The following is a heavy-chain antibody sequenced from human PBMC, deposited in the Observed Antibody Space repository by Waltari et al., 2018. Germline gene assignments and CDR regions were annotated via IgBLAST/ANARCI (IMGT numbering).Heavy chain of an antibody. CDR1: GVTVSSHY. V-gene: IGHV3-53*04. CDR2: ISSGGST. D-gene: IGHD6-19*01. Sequence: EVQLVESGGGLVQPGGSLRLSCAASGVTVSSHYMSWGRQAPGKGLEWVSVISSGGSTYYADSVKGRFTISRHNSKNTLYLQMNSLRAEDTAVYYCAREGSGWLDYWGQGTLVTVSS. J-gene: IGHJ4*02. CDR3: AREGSGWLDY.